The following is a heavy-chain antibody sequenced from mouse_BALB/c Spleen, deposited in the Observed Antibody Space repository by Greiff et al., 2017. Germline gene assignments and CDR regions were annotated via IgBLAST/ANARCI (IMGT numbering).Heavy chain of an antibody. V-gene: IGHV1-82*01. CDR3: ARSYYYGSSYVEAMDY. D-gene: IGHD1-1*01. CDR1: GYAFSSSW. Sequence: VQLQQSGPELVKPGASVKISCKASGYAFSSSWMNWVKQRPGQGLEWIGRIYPGDGDTNYNGKFKGKATLTADKSSSTAYMQLSSLTSVDSAVYFCARSYYYGSSYVEAMDYWGQGTSVTVSS. CDR2: IYPGDGDT. J-gene: IGHJ4*01.